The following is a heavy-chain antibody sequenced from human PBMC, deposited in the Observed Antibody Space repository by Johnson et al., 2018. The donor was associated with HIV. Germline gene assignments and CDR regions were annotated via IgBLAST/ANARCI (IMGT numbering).Heavy chain of an antibody. CDR1: GFTVSSYY. D-gene: IGHD6-13*01. J-gene: IGHJ3*02. Sequence: VQLVESGGGLIQPGGSLRLSCAASGFTVSSYYMSWVRQAPGKGLEWVSVIYSGGSTYYAAPVKGRFTISRDDSKNTLYLQMNSLKTEDTAVYYCTTQQRADAFDIWGQGTMVTVSS. CDR2: IYSGGST. V-gene: IGHV3-53*01. CDR3: TTQQRADAFDI.